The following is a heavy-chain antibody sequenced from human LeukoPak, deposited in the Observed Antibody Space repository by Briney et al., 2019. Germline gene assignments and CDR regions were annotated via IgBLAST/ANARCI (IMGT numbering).Heavy chain of an antibody. D-gene: IGHD7-27*01. J-gene: IGHJ6*02. Sequence: GGSLRLSCAASGFTFSSYAMSWVRQAPGKGLEWVANIKQDGSEKYYVDSVKGRFTISRDNAKNSLYLQMNSLRAEDTAVYYCARVLSLGIDVYYGMDVWGQGTTVTVSS. CDR2: IKQDGSEK. V-gene: IGHV3-7*01. CDR1: GFTFSSYA. CDR3: ARVLSLGIDVYYGMDV.